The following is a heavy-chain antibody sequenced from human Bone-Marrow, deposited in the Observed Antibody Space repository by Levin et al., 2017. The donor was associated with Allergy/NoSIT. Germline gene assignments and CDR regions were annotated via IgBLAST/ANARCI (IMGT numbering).Heavy chain of an antibody. CDR3: AKDSISAGTAYYYGMDG. V-gene: IGHV3-30*18. D-gene: IGHD6-13*01. CDR2: ISYDGSNK. CDR1: GFTFSSYG. Sequence: GGSLRLSCAASGFTFSSYGMHWVRQAPGKGLEWVAVISYDGSNKYYADSVKGRFTISRDNSKNTLYLQMNSLRAEDTAVYYCAKDSISAGTAYYYGMDGWGQGTTVTVSS. J-gene: IGHJ6*02.